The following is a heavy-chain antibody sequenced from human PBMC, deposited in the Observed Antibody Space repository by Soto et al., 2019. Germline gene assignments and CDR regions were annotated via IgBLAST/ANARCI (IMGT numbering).Heavy chain of an antibody. D-gene: IGHD3-9*01. Sequence: GGSLRLSCTASGFTFGDYAMSWFRQAPGKGLEWVGFIRSKAYGGTTEYAASVKGRFTISRDDSKSIAYLQMNSLKTEDTAVYYCTRDGSPLFTIFWDTDAFDIWGQGTMVTVSS. CDR2: IRSKAYGGTT. CDR3: TRDGSPLFTIFWDTDAFDI. CDR1: GFTFGDYA. V-gene: IGHV3-49*03. J-gene: IGHJ3*02.